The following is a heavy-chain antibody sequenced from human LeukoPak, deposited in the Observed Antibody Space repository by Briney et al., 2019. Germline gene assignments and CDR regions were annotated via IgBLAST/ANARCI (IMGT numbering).Heavy chain of an antibody. J-gene: IGHJ4*02. V-gene: IGHV3-64*02. CDR3: ARAFGAENFDY. CDR1: GFTFSSYA. D-gene: IGHD1-26*01. Sequence: GGSLRLSCAASGFTFSSYAMHWVRQAPGKGLEYVSAISSNGGSTFYADSVKGRFTISRDNSKNTLYLQIGSLRSEDMAVYYCARAFGAENFDYWGQGTLVTVSS. CDR2: ISSNGGST.